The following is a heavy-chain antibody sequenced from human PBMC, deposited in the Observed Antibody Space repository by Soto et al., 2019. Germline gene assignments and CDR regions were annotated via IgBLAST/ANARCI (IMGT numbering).Heavy chain of an antibody. V-gene: IGHV4-34*01. D-gene: IGHD1-26*01. CDR2: INPSGGT. Sequence: QVQLQQWGAGLLKPSETLSLTCGVYGGSFSGDYWHWIRQPPGKGLEGIGEINPSGGTTYHPSLKSRVTTSADTSKNQFSLKLSSVTAADPAVYYCARVRESRGQRDLDFWGQGTLVTVSS. CDR3: ARVRESRGQRDLDF. J-gene: IGHJ4*02. CDR1: GGSFSGDY.